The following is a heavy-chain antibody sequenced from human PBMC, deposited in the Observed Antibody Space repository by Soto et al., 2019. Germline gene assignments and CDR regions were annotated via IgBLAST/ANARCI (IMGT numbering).Heavy chain of an antibody. CDR1: GDRISRDKW. V-gene: IGHV4-4*02. D-gene: IGHD2-21*02. CDR2: IHPSGRT. Sequence: QVQMQESGPGLVKPSGTLSLTCAVTGDRISRDKWWTWVRQTPGQGLEWVGEIHPSGRTNYNPSLKSRVTISVDESNNQFSIHLRSVTAADTAVYYCARGGDWSFDYWGQGTLVTVSS. J-gene: IGHJ4*02. CDR3: ARGGDWSFDY.